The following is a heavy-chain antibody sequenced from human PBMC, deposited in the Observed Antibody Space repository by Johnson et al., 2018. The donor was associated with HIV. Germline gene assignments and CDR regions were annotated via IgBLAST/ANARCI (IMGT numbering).Heavy chain of an antibody. Sequence: QVQLVESGGGVVQPGMSLGLSCAASGFTFSSYGMHWVRQAPGKGLDWVAVIWYDGGNKYYADSVKGRFTISRDNSKNTLYLQMNSLRAEDTAVYYCVGGWDAFDIWGQGTMVTVSS. CDR2: IWYDGGNK. V-gene: IGHV3-30*19. CDR1: GFTFSSYG. D-gene: IGHD3-16*01. J-gene: IGHJ3*02. CDR3: VGGWDAFDI.